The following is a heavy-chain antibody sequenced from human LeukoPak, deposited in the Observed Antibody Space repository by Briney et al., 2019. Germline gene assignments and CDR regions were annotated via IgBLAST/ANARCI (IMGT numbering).Heavy chain of an antibody. D-gene: IGHD2-15*01. V-gene: IGHV4-34*01. CDR3: ARAVLSYCRGGSCPYFDY. J-gene: IGHJ4*01. CDR1: GGSFSGYY. CDR2: INHSGST. Sequence: SETLSLTCAVYGGSFSGYYWSWIRQPPGKGLEWIGEINHSGSTNYNPSLKSRVTLSVDTSKNQFSLKLSSLTAADTAVYYCARAVLSYCRGGSCPYFDYWGQGTLVTVSS.